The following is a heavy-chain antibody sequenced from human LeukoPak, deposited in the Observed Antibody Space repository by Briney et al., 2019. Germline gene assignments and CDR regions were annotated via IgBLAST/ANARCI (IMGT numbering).Heavy chain of an antibody. V-gene: IGHV4-59*11. D-gene: IGHD6-6*01. Sequence: SETLSLTCSVSGGSISNHYWSWIRQAPGKTLEYIGNIYSSGSTYYNPSLKSRLTISLDTSQNQFSLRLTSVGAVDTAVYYCAREGGVARPGLDYWGQGTLVAVSS. CDR2: IYSSGST. CDR1: GGSISNHY. J-gene: IGHJ4*02. CDR3: AREGGVARPGLDY.